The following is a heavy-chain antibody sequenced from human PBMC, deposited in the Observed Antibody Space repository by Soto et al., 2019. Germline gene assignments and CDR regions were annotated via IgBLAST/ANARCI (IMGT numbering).Heavy chain of an antibody. CDR1: GGSISSGGYY. J-gene: IGHJ6*02. D-gene: IGHD4-17*01. Sequence: SETLSLTCTVSGGSISSGGYYWSWIRQHPGKGLEWIGYIYYSGSTYYNPSLKSRVTISVDTSKNQFSLKLSSVTAADTAVYYCARDHPTTVSPIEYYYGMDVWGQGTTVTVSS. V-gene: IGHV4-31*03. CDR3: ARDHPTTVSPIEYYYGMDV. CDR2: IYYSGST.